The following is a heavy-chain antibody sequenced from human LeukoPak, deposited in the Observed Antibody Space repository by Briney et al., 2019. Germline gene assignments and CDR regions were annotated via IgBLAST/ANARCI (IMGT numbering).Heavy chain of an antibody. J-gene: IGHJ4*02. CDR1: GFTFTSAW. CDR2: IHQDGGEK. Sequence: GGSLTLSCAASGFTFTSAWTSWIRHPPPAGLEWVANIHQDGGEKTYVNSVKGRFTIYRDNAKNSLYLQMNSLRAEDTAVYFCANGDNCDYWGRGTLVTVSS. V-gene: IGHV3-7*03. D-gene: IGHD3-10*01. CDR3: ANGDNCDY.